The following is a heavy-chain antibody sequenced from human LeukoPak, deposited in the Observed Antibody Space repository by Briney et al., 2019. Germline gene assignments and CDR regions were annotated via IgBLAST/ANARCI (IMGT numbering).Heavy chain of an antibody. CDR3: ARDQAAAGLYDAFDI. V-gene: IGHV3-11*01. Sequence: GGSLRLSCAASGFTFSDYYMSWIRQAPGKGLEWVSYISSSGSTIYYADSAKGRFTISRDNAKNSLYLQMNSLGAEDTAVYYCARDQAAAGLYDAFDIWGQGTMVTVSS. CDR2: ISSSGSTI. CDR1: GFTFSDYY. J-gene: IGHJ3*02. D-gene: IGHD6-13*01.